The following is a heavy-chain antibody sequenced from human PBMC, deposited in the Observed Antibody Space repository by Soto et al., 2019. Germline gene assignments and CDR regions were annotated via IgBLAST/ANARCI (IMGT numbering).Heavy chain of an antibody. CDR1: GFTFSSYA. Sequence: LSLSCAASGFTFSSYAMHWVRQAPGKGLEWVAVISYDGSNKYYADSVKGRFTISRDNSKNTLYLQMNSLRAEDTAVYYCARSMIVVVIKGSPIDYWGQGTLVTVSS. J-gene: IGHJ4*02. D-gene: IGHD3-22*01. CDR3: ARSMIVVVIKGSPIDY. V-gene: IGHV3-30-3*01. CDR2: ISYDGSNK.